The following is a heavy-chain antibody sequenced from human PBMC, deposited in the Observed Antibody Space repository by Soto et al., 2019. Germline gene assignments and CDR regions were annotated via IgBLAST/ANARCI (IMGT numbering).Heavy chain of an antibody. CDR1: GFIFNNYG. Sequence: GGSLRLSCATSGFIFNNYGMHWVRQAPGKGLEWVAVVWHDGKYKYYADSVRGRFTVSRDKSNNTVFLQMDSLRAEDTAVYYCARDKAAAAKGVHFDYWGQGSLVTVSS. D-gene: IGHD6-13*01. J-gene: IGHJ4*02. CDR2: VWHDGKYK. V-gene: IGHV3-33*01. CDR3: ARDKAAAAKGVHFDY.